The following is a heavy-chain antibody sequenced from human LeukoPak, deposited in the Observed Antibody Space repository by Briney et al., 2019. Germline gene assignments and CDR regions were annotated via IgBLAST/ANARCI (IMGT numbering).Heavy chain of an antibody. V-gene: IGHV4-59*01. CDR3: ARSRAYDYHFDN. J-gene: IGHJ4*02. CDR1: GVSISSYY. Sequence: SETLSLTCTVSGVSISSYYWSWIRQSPGKRLEGIGYIFYSGSTNYNPSLKSRVTISVDTSKNQFSLKLTSVTAADTAVYYCARSRAYDYHFDNWGQGTLVTVSS. CDR2: IFYSGST. D-gene: IGHD5-12*01.